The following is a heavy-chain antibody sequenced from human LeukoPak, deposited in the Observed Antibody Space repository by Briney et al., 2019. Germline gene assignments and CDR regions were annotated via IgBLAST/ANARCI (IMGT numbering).Heavy chain of an antibody. J-gene: IGHJ4*02. D-gene: IGHD2/OR15-2a*01. CDR3: AKDSAKKYDDY. CDR1: GFTFSSYG. Sequence: GGSLRLSCAASGFTFSSYGMSWVRQAPGKGLEWVSAISGSGGSTYYADSVRGRFTISRENSKNTLYLQMNSLRAEDTAVYYCAKDSAKKYDDYWGQGTLVTVSS. V-gene: IGHV3-23*01. CDR2: ISGSGGST.